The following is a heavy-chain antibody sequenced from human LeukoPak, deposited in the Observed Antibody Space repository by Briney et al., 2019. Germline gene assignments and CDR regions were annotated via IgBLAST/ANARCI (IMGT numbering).Heavy chain of an antibody. Sequence: ASVKVSCKASGYTFTRYGISWVRQAPGQRLEWMGWISAYNGHTNYTQKLQGRVTMTTDTSTSTAYMELRSLRSDDTAVYYCARDARYYDILTGYCDYWGQGTLVTVSS. J-gene: IGHJ4*02. CDR3: ARDARYYDILTGYCDY. CDR1: GYTFTRYG. V-gene: IGHV1-18*01. CDR2: ISAYNGHT. D-gene: IGHD3-9*01.